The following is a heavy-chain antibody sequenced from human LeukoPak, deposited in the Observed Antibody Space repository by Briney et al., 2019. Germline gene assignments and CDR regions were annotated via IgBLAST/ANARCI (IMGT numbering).Heavy chain of an antibody. CDR2: INHSGST. D-gene: IGHD2-8*01. V-gene: IGHV4-34*01. J-gene: IGHJ5*02. Sequence: SETLSLTCAVYGGSFSGYYWSWIRQPPGKGLEWIGEINHSGSTNYNPSLKSRVTISVDTSKDQFSLKLSSVTAADTAVYYCARGSVLDPWGQGTLVTVSS. CDR1: GGSFSGYY. CDR3: ARGSVLDP.